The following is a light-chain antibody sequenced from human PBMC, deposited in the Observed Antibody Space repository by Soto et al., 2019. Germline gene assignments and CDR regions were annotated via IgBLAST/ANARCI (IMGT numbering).Light chain of an antibody. Sequence: DIQMTQSPSTLSASVGDRVTIPCRASQSISSWLAWYQQKPGKAPKLLIYDASSLESGVPSRFSGSVSGTEFNLTISSLQPDYFASYYCQQYNSDWTFGQGTKVEIK. CDR1: QSISSW. CDR3: QQYNSDWT. J-gene: IGKJ1*01. CDR2: DAS. V-gene: IGKV1-5*01.